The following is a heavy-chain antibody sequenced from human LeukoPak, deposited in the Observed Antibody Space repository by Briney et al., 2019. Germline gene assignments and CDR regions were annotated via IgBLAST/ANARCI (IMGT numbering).Heavy chain of an antibody. CDR3: ARRNMVRGVYDLFFDY. CDR2: INHSGST. CDR1: GGSFSGYY. J-gene: IGHJ4*02. V-gene: IGHV4-34*01. D-gene: IGHD3-10*01. Sequence: SETLSLTCAAYGGSFSGYYWSWIRQPPGKGLEWIGEINHSGSTNYNPSLKSRVTISVGTSKNQFSLKLSSVTAADTAVYYCARRNMVRGVYDLFFDYWGQGTLVTVSS.